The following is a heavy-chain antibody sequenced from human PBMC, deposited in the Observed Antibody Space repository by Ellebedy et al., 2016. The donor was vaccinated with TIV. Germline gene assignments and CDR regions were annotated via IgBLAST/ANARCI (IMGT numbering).Heavy chain of an antibody. D-gene: IGHD6-19*01. Sequence: SETLSLTXTVSGGSISSSSYYWGWIRQPPGKGLEWIGSIYYSGSTYYNPSLKSRVTISVDTSKNQFSLKLSSVTAADTAVYYCARTGYSSGWYLFDYWGQGTLVTVSS. V-gene: IGHV4-39*07. CDR2: IYYSGST. CDR1: GGSISSSSYY. J-gene: IGHJ4*02. CDR3: ARTGYSSGWYLFDY.